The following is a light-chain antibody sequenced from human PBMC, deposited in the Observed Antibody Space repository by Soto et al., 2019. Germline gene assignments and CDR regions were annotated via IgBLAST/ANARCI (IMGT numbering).Light chain of an antibody. J-gene: IGKJ2*01. Sequence: DIQMTQSPSYVSASVGDTVTITCRASQDISSWLSWYQQKPGKAPKLLIYTSFNLNSGVPSRSSGSRSGTEFNFTISSLRPEDFATYYCQQADTFPYTFSQGTKVDIK. V-gene: IGKV1-12*01. CDR1: QDISSW. CDR3: QQADTFPYT. CDR2: TSF.